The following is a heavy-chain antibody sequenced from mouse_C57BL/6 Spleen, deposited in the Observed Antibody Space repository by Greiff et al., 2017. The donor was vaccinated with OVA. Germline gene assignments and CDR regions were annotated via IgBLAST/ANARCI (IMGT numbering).Heavy chain of an antibody. D-gene: IGHD5-1*01. Sequence: EVQLVESGPELVKPGASVKIPCKASGYTFTDYNMDWVKQSHGKSLEWIGDINPNNGGTIYNQKFKGKATLTVDKSSSTAYMELRSLTSEDTAVYYCARANPLPWGYAMDYWGQGTSVTVSS. V-gene: IGHV1-18*01. CDR3: ARANPLPWGYAMDY. J-gene: IGHJ4*01. CDR1: GYTFTDYN. CDR2: INPNNGGT.